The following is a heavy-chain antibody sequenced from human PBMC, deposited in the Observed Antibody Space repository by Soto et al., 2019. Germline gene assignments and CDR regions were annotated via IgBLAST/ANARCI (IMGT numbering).Heavy chain of an antibody. CDR2: IYHSGST. V-gene: IGHV4-4*02. CDR1: GGSISSSNW. D-gene: IGHD3-3*01. J-gene: IGHJ6*02. CDR3: ASGEDYDFWSGYSWYYYGMDV. Sequence: QVQLQESGPGLVKPSGTLSLTCAVSGGSISSSNWWSWVRQPPGKGLEWIGEIYHSGSTNYNPSLKSRVTISVDKSKNQFSLKLSSVTAADTAVYYCASGEDYDFWSGYSWYYYGMDVWGQGTTVTVSS.